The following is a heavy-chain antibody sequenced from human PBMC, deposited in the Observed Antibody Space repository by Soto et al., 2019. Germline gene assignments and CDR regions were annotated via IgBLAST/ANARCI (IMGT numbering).Heavy chain of an antibody. CDR1: GFTFSSYA. D-gene: IGHD2-15*01. CDR3: AKTYLDRGYCSGGSCYSLDY. J-gene: IGHJ4*02. Sequence: EVQLLESGGGLVQPGGSLRLSCAASGFTFSSYAMSWVRQAPGKGLEWVSAISGSGGSTYYADSEKGRFTISRDNSKNTLYLQMNSLRAEDTAVYYCAKTYLDRGYCSGGSCYSLDYWGQGTLVTVSS. CDR2: ISGSGGST. V-gene: IGHV3-23*01.